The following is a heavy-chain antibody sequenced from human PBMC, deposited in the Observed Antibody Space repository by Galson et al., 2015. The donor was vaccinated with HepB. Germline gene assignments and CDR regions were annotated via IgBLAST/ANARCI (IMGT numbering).Heavy chain of an antibody. J-gene: IGHJ6*02. CDR2: IKSKTDGGTT. CDR1: GFTFSNAW. Sequence: SLRLSCAASGFTFSNAWMNWVRQAPGKGLEWVGRIKSKTDGGTTDYAAPVKGRFTISRDDSKNTLYLQMNSLKTEDTAVYYCLVLYGPDGMDVWGQGTTVTVSS. CDR3: LVLYGPDGMDV. D-gene: IGHD2-8*01. V-gene: IGHV3-15*07.